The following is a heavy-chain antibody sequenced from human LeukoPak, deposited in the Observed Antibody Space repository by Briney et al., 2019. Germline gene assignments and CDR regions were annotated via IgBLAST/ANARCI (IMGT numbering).Heavy chain of an antibody. CDR1: GGSFGNYY. Sequence: SETLSLTCAVYGGSFGNYYWGWIRQPPGKGLEWIGEVNHSGGTTYNPSLKSRVTISVDTSKNQFSLKLSSVTAADTAVYYCARGRAFDIWGQGTMVTVSS. CDR2: VNHSGGT. CDR3: ARGRAFDI. V-gene: IGHV4-34*01. J-gene: IGHJ3*02.